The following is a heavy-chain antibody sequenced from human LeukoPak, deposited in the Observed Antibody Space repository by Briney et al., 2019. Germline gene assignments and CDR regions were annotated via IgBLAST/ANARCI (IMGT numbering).Heavy chain of an antibody. D-gene: IGHD3-10*01. V-gene: IGHV3-23*01. CDR3: ARDQNRGSDV. CDR1: GFTFSSYS. J-gene: IGHJ6*04. CDR2: ITSSGANT. Sequence: GGSLRLSCAASGFTFSSYSMNWVRQAPGKGLEWVSSITSSGANTYHAVSVKGRFTISRDNSKNTLHLQMNSLRAEDTAVYYCARDQNRGSDVWGKGTTVTVSS.